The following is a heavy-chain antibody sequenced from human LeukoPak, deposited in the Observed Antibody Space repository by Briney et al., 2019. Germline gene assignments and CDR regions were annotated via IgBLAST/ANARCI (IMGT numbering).Heavy chain of an antibody. V-gene: IGHV4-61*02. D-gene: IGHD6-13*01. CDR3: ARSVYSSSWYREEGFDY. CDR1: GGSISSGSYY. CDR2: IYTSGST. Sequence: SETLSLTCTVSGGSISSGSYYWSWNRQPAGKGLEWIGSIYTSGSTNYNPSLKSRVTISVDTSKNQFSLKLSSVTAADTAVYYCARSVYSSSWYREEGFDYWGQGTLVTVSS. J-gene: IGHJ4*02.